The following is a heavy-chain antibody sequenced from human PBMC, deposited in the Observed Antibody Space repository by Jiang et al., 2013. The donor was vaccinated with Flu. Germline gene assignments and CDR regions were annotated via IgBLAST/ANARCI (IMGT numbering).Heavy chain of an antibody. CDR1: GYSFTSYW. CDR3: ARHRDDWLLYDLILDY. Sequence: VQLVESGAEVKKPGESLKISCKGSGYSFTSYWIGWVRQMPGKGLEWMGIIYPGDSDTRYSPSFQGQVTISADKSISTAYLQWSSLKASDTAMYYCARHRDDWLLYDLILDYWGQGTLVTVSS. J-gene: IGHJ4*02. CDR2: IYPGDSDT. V-gene: IGHV5-51*01. D-gene: IGHD3-9*01.